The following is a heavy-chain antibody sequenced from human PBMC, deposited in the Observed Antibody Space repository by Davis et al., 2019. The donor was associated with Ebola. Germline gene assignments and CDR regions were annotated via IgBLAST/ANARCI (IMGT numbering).Heavy chain of an antibody. D-gene: IGHD4-17*01. CDR2: ISSSSSYI. J-gene: IGHJ4*02. CDR1: GATFSSYR. V-gene: IGHV3-21*01. Sequence: GGSLRLSCAASGATFSSYRMNWVSQAPGKGLEWVSSISSSSSYIYYADSVKGRFTITSDNANTSLYLQMNSLRAEDTAVYYCARDYGDYVDYWGQGTLVTVSS. CDR3: ARDYGDYVDY.